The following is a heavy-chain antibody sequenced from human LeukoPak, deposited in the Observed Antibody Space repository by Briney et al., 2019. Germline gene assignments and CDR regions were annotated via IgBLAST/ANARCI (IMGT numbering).Heavy chain of an antibody. CDR3: AKELPSKWTKPFDY. Sequence: PGGSLRLSCAASGFTFSSYGMHWVRQAPGKGLEWVAVISYDGSNKYYADSAKGRFTISRDNSKNTLYLQMNSLRAEDTAVYYCAKELPSKWTKPFDYWAQGTLVTVSS. D-gene: IGHD1-26*01. CDR1: GFTFSSYG. V-gene: IGHV3-30*18. CDR2: ISYDGSNK. J-gene: IGHJ4*02.